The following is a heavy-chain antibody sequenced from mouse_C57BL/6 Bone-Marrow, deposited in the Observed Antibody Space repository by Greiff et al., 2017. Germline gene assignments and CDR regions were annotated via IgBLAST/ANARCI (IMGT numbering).Heavy chain of an antibody. V-gene: IGHV5-9-1*02. CDR1: GFTFSSYA. J-gene: IGHJ1*03. D-gene: IGHD2-5*01. CDR2: ISSGGDYI. Sequence: EVKLMESGEGLVKPGGSLKLSCAASGFTFSSYAMSWVRQTPEKRLEWVAYISSGGDYIYYADTVKGRFTISRDNARNTLYLQMSSLKSEDTAMYYCTREGGYSNYVWYFDVWGTGTTVTVSS. CDR3: TREGGYSNYVWYFDV.